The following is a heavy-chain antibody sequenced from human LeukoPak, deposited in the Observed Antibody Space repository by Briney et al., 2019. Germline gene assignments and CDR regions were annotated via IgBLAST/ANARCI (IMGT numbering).Heavy chain of an antibody. J-gene: IGHJ4*02. D-gene: IGHD1-26*01. CDR2: ISYDGSHK. V-gene: IGHV3-30*04. CDR1: GFTFSSYA. CDR3: ATDVVGATR. Sequence: PGGSLRLSCAASGFTFSSYAMHWVRQAPGKGLEWVAVISYDGSHKYFADSVKGRFSISRDNSKNTLYVQMNSLRGEDSAVYYCATDVVGATRWGQGTLVTVSS.